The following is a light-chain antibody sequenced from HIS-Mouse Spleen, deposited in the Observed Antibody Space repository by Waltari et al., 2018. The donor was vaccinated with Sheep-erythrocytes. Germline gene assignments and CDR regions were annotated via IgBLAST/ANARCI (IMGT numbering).Light chain of an antibody. CDR1: SSDVGGYNY. Sequence: QSALTQPRPVSGSPGTSVTISCTGTSSDVGGYNYVSWYQQYPGKAPKLVIYDVSKRPSGVPDRFSGSKSGNTASLTISGLQAEDEADYYCCSYAGSYNHVFATGTKVTVL. CDR3: CSYAGSYNHV. V-gene: IGLV2-11*01. J-gene: IGLJ1*01. CDR2: DVS.